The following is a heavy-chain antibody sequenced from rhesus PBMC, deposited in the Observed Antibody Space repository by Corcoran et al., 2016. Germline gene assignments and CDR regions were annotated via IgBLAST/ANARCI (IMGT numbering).Heavy chain of an antibody. CDR3: VRDNNNYVYWYFDL. J-gene: IGHJ2*01. CDR1: GYSISSGYG. CDR2: IFYSGST. V-gene: IGHV4-122*02. D-gene: IGHD3-22*01. Sequence: QLQLQESGPGLVKPSETLSLTCAVSGYSISSGYGWSWIRQSPGKGLEWIAFIFYSGSTSYNPSFKSRVTISWDTSKNQFSLNLISVTAADTAVYYCVRDNNNYVYWYFDLWGPGTPITISS.